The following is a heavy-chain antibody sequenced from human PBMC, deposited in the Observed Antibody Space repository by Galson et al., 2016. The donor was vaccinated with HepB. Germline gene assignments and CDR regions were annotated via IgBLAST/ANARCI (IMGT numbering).Heavy chain of an antibody. CDR3: TRQEGFDSWNGYYDY. Sequence: SLRLSCAASGFSFSASGMHWVRQASGKGLEWVGRIRSKVNSYSTTYAVSVQGRFTISRDDSTNTMYLQMNSLKTEDTAVYYCTRQEGFDSWNGYYDYWGQGTLVPVSS. CDR2: IRSKVNSYST. D-gene: IGHD3-3*01. V-gene: IGHV3-73*01. CDR1: GFSFSASG. J-gene: IGHJ4*02.